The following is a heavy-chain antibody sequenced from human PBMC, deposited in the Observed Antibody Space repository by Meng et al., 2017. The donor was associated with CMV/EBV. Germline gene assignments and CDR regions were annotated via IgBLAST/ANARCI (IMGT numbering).Heavy chain of an antibody. D-gene: IGHD3-3*01. CDR3: ARDRGVLRFLEWTHPRADRGPVWFDP. CDR2: IYYSGST. Sequence: SETLSLTCTVSGGSISSYYWSWIRQPPGKGLEWIGYIYYSGSTNYNPSLKSRVTISVDTSKNQFSLKLSSVTAADTAVYYCARDRGVLRFLEWTHPRADRGPVWFDPWGQGTLVTVSS. J-gene: IGHJ5*02. V-gene: IGHV4-59*01. CDR1: GGSISSYY.